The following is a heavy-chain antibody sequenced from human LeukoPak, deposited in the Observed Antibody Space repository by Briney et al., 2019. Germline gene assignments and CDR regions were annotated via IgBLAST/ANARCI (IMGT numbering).Heavy chain of an antibody. CDR1: GFTFSSYG. Sequence: GGSLRLSCAASGFTFSSYGIHWVRQAPGKGLEWVAFIRYDGSNKYYTDSVKGRFTISRDNSKNTLYLQMNSLRAEDTAVYYCAREPPRDYYMDVWGKGTTVTVSS. CDR3: AREPPRDYYMDV. J-gene: IGHJ6*03. V-gene: IGHV3-30*02. CDR2: IRYDGSNK. D-gene: IGHD3-10*01.